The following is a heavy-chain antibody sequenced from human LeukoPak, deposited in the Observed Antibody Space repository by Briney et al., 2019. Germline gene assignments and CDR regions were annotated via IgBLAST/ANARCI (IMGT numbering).Heavy chain of an antibody. V-gene: IGHV4-34*01. D-gene: IGHD6-13*01. Sequence: PSETLSLTCAVYGGSFSGYYWSWIRQPPGKGLEWIGEINHSGSTNYNPSPKSRVTISVDTSKNQFSLKLSSVTAADTAVYYCASAGSSWYQTFDYWGQGTLVTVSS. J-gene: IGHJ4*02. CDR1: GGSFSGYY. CDR2: INHSGST. CDR3: ASAGSSWYQTFDY.